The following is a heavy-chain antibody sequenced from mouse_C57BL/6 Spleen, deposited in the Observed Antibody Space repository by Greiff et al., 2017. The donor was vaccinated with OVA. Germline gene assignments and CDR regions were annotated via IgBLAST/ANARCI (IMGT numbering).Heavy chain of an antibody. D-gene: IGHD1-1*01. J-gene: IGHJ1*03. V-gene: IGHV1-69*01. CDR1: GYTFTSYW. CDR2: IDPSDSYT. CDR3: ARGRYYGSSPYWYFDV. Sequence: QVQLQQPGAELVMPGASVKLPCKASGYTFTSYWMHWVKQRPGQGLEWIGEIDPSDSYTNYNQKFKGKSTLTVDKSSSTAYMQLSSLTSEDSAVYYCARGRYYGSSPYWYFDVWGTGTTVTVSS.